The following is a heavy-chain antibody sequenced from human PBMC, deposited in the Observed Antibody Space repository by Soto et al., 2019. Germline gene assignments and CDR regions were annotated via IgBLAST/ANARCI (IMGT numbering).Heavy chain of an antibody. CDR2: IYWNDDK. Sequence: SGPTLVNPTQTLMLTCTFSGFSLTTSGVGVGWIRQPPGKALEWLALIYWNDDKRYSPSLKSRLTITKDTSKNQVVLTMTNMDPVDTATYYCAHRGPPTYGMDVWGQGTTVTVSS. J-gene: IGHJ6*02. V-gene: IGHV2-5*01. CDR3: AHRGPPTYGMDV. CDR1: GFSLTTSGVG.